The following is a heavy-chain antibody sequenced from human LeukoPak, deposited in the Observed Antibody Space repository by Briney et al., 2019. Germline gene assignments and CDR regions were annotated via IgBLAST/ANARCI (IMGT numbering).Heavy chain of an antibody. Sequence: ASVKVSCKASGGTFSSYAISWVRQAPGQGLEWMGRIIPILGIANYAQKFQGRVTITADKSTSTAYMELSSLRAEDTAVYYCAKDPGGYCSGGSCYLEYYFDYWGQGTLVTVSS. D-gene: IGHD2-15*01. CDR1: GGTFSSYA. CDR3: AKDPGGYCSGGSCYLEYYFDY. V-gene: IGHV1-69*04. CDR2: IIPILGIA. J-gene: IGHJ4*02.